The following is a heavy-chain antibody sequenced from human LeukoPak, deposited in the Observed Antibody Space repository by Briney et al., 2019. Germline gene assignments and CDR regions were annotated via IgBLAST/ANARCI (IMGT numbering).Heavy chain of an antibody. J-gene: IGHJ3*02. CDR2: IQQDGSEK. V-gene: IGHV3-7*01. Sequence: GGSLGLSCAVSGFIFRNYWMSWVRQAPGKGLEWVANIQQDGSEKSYVDSVKGRFTISRDNARSSLYLQMDSLRAEDTALYYCAGSWGYRALDIWGQGTMVTVSS. CDR1: GFIFRNYW. CDR3: AGSWGYRALDI. D-gene: IGHD3-16*01.